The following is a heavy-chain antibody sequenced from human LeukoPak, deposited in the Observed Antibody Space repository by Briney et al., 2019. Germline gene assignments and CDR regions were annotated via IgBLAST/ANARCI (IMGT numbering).Heavy chain of an antibody. CDR3: ASWMPSSGWSPQY. D-gene: IGHD6-19*01. CDR1: GFTFSSYG. Sequence: PGGSLRLSCAASGFTFSSYGMHWVRQAPGKGLEWVAVIWYDGSNKYYADSVKGRFTISRDNSKNTLYLQMNSLRAEDTAVYYCASWMPSSGWSPQYWGQGTLVTASS. J-gene: IGHJ4*02. CDR2: IWYDGSNK. V-gene: IGHV3-33*01.